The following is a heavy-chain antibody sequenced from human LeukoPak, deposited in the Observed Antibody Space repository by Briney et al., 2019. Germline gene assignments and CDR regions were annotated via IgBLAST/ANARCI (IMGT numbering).Heavy chain of an antibody. V-gene: IGHV4-39*07. CDR2: IYYSGST. D-gene: IGHD3-3*01. CDR1: GGSISSSSYY. Sequence: SETLSLTCTVSGGSISSSSYYWGWIRQPPGKGLEWIGSIYYSGSTYYNPSLKSRVTISVDTSKNQFSLKLSSVTAADTAVYYCARDVRGYDFWSGYSLFDYWGQGTLVTVSS. CDR3: ARDVRGYDFWSGYSLFDY. J-gene: IGHJ4*02.